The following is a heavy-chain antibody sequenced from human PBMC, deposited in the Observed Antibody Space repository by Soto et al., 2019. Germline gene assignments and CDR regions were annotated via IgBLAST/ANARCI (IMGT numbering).Heavy chain of an antibody. D-gene: IGHD2-15*01. CDR3: AREENCRGGTCYSEYFHH. CDR2: VNPSGGSA. V-gene: IGHV1-46*04. CDR1: GYIFTAYS. J-gene: IGHJ1*01. Sequence: QVQLVQSGAEVKKPGASVKVSCKTSGYIFTAYSMHWVRQAPGQGLEWMGVVNPSGGSAHYAQSLEGRVTVTRDTCTSTFYMELSSLRSEDTAVYYCAREENCRGGTCYSEYFHHWGQGTLVTDSS.